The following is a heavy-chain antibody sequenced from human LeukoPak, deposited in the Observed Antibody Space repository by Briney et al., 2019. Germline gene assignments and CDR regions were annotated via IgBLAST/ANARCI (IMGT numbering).Heavy chain of an antibody. CDR2: IIPIFGTA. CDR3: ARDLVGDYYGMDV. V-gene: IGHV1-69*13. J-gene: IGHJ6*02. Sequence: ASVKVSCKASGGTFSSYAISWVRQAPGQGLEWMGGIIPIFGTANYAQKFQGRVTITADESTSTAHMELSSLRSEDTAVYYCARDLVGDYYGMDVWGQGTTVTVSS. D-gene: IGHD2-2*01. CDR1: GGTFSSYA.